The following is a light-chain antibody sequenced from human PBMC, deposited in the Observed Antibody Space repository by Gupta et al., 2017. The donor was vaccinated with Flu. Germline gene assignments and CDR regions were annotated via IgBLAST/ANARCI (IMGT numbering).Light chain of an antibody. Sequence: DILMTQSPYSLAVSLGERATLNCKSSQSVLYSSNNKNYLAWYQQKPGQPPKLLIYWASTRESGVPDRFSGSGSGTDFTLTISSLQAEDVAVYYCQQYYSTPLTFGQGTRLEIK. CDR2: WAS. CDR1: QSVLYSSNNKNY. V-gene: IGKV4-1*01. CDR3: QQYYSTPLT. J-gene: IGKJ5*01.